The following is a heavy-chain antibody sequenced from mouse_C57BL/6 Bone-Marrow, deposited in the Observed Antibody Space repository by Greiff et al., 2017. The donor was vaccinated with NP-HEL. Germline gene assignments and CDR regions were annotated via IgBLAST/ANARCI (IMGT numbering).Heavy chain of an antibody. J-gene: IGHJ2*01. CDR2: ISDGGSYT. D-gene: IGHD2-1*01. CDR3: AREGGNYYYYFDN. V-gene: IGHV5-4*01. Sequence: EVKLVESGGGLVKPGGSLKLSCAASGFTFSSYAMSWVRQTPEKRLEWVATISDGGSYTYYPDNVKGRFTISRDNAKNNLYLQMSHLKSEDTAMYYGAREGGNYYYYFDNWGQGTTLTVSS. CDR1: GFTFSSYA.